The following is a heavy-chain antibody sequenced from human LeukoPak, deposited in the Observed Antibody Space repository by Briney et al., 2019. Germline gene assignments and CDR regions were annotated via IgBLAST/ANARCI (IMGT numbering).Heavy chain of an antibody. D-gene: IGHD7-27*01. J-gene: IGHJ4*01. V-gene: IGHV1-8*01. Sequence: ASVKVSCKASGYTFTSYDINWVRLATGQGHEWMGWMSPKSGNTGYAQKFQGRVTMTRNTSTSTAYMELSSLRSEDTAVYYCTRGPPNWGFDYWGHGTLVTVSS. CDR3: TRGPPNWGFDY. CDR2: MSPKSGNT. CDR1: GYTFTSYD.